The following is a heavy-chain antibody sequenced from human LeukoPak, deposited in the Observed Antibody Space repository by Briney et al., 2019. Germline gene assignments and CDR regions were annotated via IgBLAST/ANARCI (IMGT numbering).Heavy chain of an antibody. D-gene: IGHD3-3*01. CDR3: ARMLRYYDFWSGAYDS. CDR1: GYTFTTFG. CDR2: ITTDKGNT. V-gene: IGHV1-18*01. J-gene: IGHJ4*02. Sequence: GSVKASCKASGYTFTTFGISWVRQAPGRGLEWMGWITTDKGNTNYAQKFQGRVTLTTDTSTRTAYMELRSLRSDDTAVYFCARMLRYYDFWSGAYDSWGQGTLVIVSS.